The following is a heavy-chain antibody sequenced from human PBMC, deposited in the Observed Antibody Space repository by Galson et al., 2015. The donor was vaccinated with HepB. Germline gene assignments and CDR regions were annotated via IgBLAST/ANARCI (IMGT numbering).Heavy chain of an antibody. CDR1: GFSLNARGMC. Sequence: PALVKPTQTVTLTCSFSGFSLNARGMCVSWIRQPPGKALEWLALIDWDDDKYYSTSLKTRLTLSKDTSKNQVVLTVANMDPVDTATYYCARTQTSVTTSYYFDSWGQGTLVTVSS. CDR2: IDWDDDK. CDR3: ARTQTSVTTSYYFDS. V-gene: IGHV2-70*01. D-gene: IGHD4-17*01. J-gene: IGHJ4*02.